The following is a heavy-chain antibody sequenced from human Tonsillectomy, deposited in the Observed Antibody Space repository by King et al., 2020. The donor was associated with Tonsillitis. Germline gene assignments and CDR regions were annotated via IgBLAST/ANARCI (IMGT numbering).Heavy chain of an antibody. V-gene: IGHV3-23*04. J-gene: IGHJ4*02. Sequence: VQLVESGGGLVQPGGSLRLSCAASGFTFSSYAMSWVRQAPGKGLEWVSAISGSGGSTYYADSVKGRFTISRDNSKNTLYLQMNSLRAEDTAVYYCANDIVVPAASPQLIDYWGQGTLVTVSS. CDR2: ISGSGGST. CDR1: GFTFSSYA. CDR3: ANDIVVPAASPQLIDY. D-gene: IGHD2-2*01.